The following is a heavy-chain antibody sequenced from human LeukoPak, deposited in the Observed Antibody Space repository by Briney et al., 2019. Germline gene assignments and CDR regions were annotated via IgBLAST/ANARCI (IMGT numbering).Heavy chain of an antibody. CDR3: ARGLGTVTTLNYYVAD. CDR1: GYTFTDYY. D-gene: IGHD4-17*01. J-gene: IGHJ4*02. V-gene: IGHV1-2*02. Sequence: GASVKVSCKASGYTFTDYYMHWVRQAPGQGLEWMGWINPNKGGANYARKFQGRVTMTRDTSISTVFLEVSRLRSDDTAVYYCARGLGTVTTLNYYVADWGQGTLVTVSS. CDR2: INPNKGGA.